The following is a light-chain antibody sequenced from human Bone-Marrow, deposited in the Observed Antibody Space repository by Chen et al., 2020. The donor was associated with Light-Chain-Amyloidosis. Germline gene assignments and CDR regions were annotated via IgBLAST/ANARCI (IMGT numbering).Light chain of an antibody. V-gene: IGLV3-21*02. CDR3: QVWDTTSDLPV. CDR2: RDT. CDR1: DLPTKY. J-gene: IGLJ3*02. Sequence: SYELTQPPSVSVSPGQTHRITRPGNDLPTKYASWYQQTPGQAPVLVIHRDTERPSGISERFSGSNSGNTATLTISRVEAGDEADYYCQVWDTTSDLPVFGGGTKLTVL.